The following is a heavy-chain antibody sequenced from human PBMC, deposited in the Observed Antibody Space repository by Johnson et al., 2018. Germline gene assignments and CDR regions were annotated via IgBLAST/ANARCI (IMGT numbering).Heavy chain of an antibody. J-gene: IGHJ4*02. CDR2: LSPSGGTT. D-gene: IGHD1-1*01. CDR1: GFSFSDYA. Sequence: VELVESGGGLVQPGGSLRLSCAASGFSFSDYAMTWVRQAPGKGLEWVSALSPSGGTTYYTDSVKGRFTISRDNSKNTLFLQMNSLSAEDTAVYYCGTDDRRLDNWGQGTLVTVSS. V-gene: IGHV3-23*04. CDR3: GTDDRRLDN.